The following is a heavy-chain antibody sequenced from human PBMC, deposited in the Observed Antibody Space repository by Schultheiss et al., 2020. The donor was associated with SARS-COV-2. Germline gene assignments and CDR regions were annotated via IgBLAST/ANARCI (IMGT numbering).Heavy chain of an antibody. Sequence: GGSLRLSCAASGFTFSSYAMSWVRQAPGKGLEWVSAISGSGGSTYYADSVKGRFTISRDNAKNSLYLQMNSLRSEDTAVYYCASLYYYDSSGYRDWFDPWGQGTLVTVSS. J-gene: IGHJ5*02. CDR2: ISGSGGST. CDR3: ASLYYYDSSGYRDWFDP. CDR1: GFTFSSYA. D-gene: IGHD3-22*01. V-gene: IGHV3-23*01.